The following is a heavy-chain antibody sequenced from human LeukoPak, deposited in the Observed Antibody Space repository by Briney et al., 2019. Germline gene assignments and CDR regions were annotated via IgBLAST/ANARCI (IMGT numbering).Heavy chain of an antibody. V-gene: IGHV4-61*02. D-gene: IGHD3-10*01. CDR2: IYTSGST. CDR1: GGSLTSGSYY. Sequence: PSGTLSLTCTVSGGSLTSGSYYWNWLRQPAGKGLEWIGRIYTSGSTNYNPSLKSRVTISVDTSKNQFSLKLSSVTAADTAVYYCARDWGDYYGSGSYYANWFDPWGQGTLVTVSS. CDR3: ARDWGDYYGSGSYYANWFDP. J-gene: IGHJ5*02.